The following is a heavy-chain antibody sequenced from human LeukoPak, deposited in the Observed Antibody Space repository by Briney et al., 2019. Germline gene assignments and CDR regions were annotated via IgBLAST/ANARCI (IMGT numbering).Heavy chain of an antibody. D-gene: IGHD3-10*02. Sequence: LXGGSLRLSCAASGFTFSSYEMNWVRQAPGKGLEWVSYISSSGSTIYYADSVKGRFTISRDNAKNSLYLQMNSLRAEDTAVYYCAELGITMIGGVWGKGTTVTISS. V-gene: IGHV3-48*03. CDR1: GFTFSSYE. CDR2: ISSSGSTI. CDR3: AELGITMIGGV. J-gene: IGHJ6*04.